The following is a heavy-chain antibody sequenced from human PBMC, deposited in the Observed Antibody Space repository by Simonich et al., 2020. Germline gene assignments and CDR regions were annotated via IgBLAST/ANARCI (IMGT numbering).Heavy chain of an antibody. CDR1: GFTFSSYW. Sequence: EVQLVESGGGLVQPGGSLRLSCAASGFTFSSYWMSWVRQAPGKGMEGVAKKKQDGSEKYYVDSVKGRFTISRDNAKNSLYLQMNSLRAEDTAVYYCARIWGLIHYYMDVWGKGTTVTVSS. J-gene: IGHJ6*03. D-gene: IGHD7-27*01. CDR2: KKQDGSEK. V-gene: IGHV3-7*01. CDR3: ARIWGLIHYYMDV.